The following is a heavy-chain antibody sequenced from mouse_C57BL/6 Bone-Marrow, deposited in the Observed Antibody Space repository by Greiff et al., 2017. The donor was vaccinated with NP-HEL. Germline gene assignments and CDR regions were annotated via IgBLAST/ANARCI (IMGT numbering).Heavy chain of an antibody. Sequence: QVQLKVSGPGILQPSQTLSLTCSFSGFSLSTFGMGVGWIRQPSGKGLEWLVHIWWDDDKYYNPALKSRLTISKDTSKNQVFLKIANVDTADTATYYCARSYYGSSYSWFAYWGQGTLVTVSA. CDR3: ARSYYGSSYSWFAY. CDR2: IWWDDDK. D-gene: IGHD1-1*01. CDR1: GFSLSTFGMG. V-gene: IGHV8-8*01. J-gene: IGHJ3*01.